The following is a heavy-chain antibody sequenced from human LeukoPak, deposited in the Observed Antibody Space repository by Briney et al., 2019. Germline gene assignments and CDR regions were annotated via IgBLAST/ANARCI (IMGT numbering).Heavy chain of an antibody. J-gene: IGHJ5*02. CDR3: ARARSWPLVLRFWDCTRQSQSNWFDP. Sequence: ASVKVSCKASGYTFTSYDINWVRQATGQGLEWMGWMNPNSGNTGYAQKFQGRVTMTRNTSISTAYIELSSLRSEDTAVYYGARARSWPLVLRFWDCTRQSQSNWFDPWGQGTLVTVSS. D-gene: IGHD3-3*01. CDR1: GYTFTSYD. CDR2: MNPNSGNT. V-gene: IGHV1-8*01.